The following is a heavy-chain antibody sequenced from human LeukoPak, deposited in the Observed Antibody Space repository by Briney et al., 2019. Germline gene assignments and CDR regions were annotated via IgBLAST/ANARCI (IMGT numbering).Heavy chain of an antibody. CDR1: GYTFTSYD. CDR2: MNPNSGNT. J-gene: IGHJ4*02. D-gene: IGHD2-2*01. Sequence: ASVKVSCKPSGYTFTSYDINWVRQAPGQGLEWMGWMNPNSGNTGYAQKFQGRVTMTRNTSISTAYMELSSLRSEDTAVYYCARGRYCSSTSCRRRYFDYWGQGTLVTVSS. CDR3: ARGRYCSSTSCRRRYFDY. V-gene: IGHV1-8*01.